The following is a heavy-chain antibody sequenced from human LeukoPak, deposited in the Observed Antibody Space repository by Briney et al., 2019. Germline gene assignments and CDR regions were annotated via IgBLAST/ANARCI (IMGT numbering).Heavy chain of an antibody. CDR1: EFTLNNAW. V-gene: IGHV3-21*01. Sequence: GGSLRLSCVTSEFTLNNAWMNWVRQAPGKGLEWVSSISSSSSYIYYADSVKGRFTISRDNAKNSLYLQMNSLRAEDTAVYYCARGCSGGSCYFLVSDYWGQGTLVTVSS. J-gene: IGHJ4*02. CDR3: ARGCSGGSCYFLVSDY. D-gene: IGHD2-15*01. CDR2: ISSSSSYI.